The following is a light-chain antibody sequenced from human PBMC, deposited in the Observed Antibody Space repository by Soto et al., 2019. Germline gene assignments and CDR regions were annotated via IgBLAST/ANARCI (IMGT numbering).Light chain of an antibody. CDR2: GAS. J-gene: IGKJ2*01. V-gene: IGKV3-20*01. CDR1: QSVTSRN. CDR3: QHYGAAQYT. Sequence: IVLTQSPGTLSLSPGETAILSCRASQSVTSRNLAWYQQRPGQAPRLLIYGASNRATGIAEMFSGSGSGADFRLTLIRLEPEDFAVYYCQHYGAAQYTFGQGTTLELK.